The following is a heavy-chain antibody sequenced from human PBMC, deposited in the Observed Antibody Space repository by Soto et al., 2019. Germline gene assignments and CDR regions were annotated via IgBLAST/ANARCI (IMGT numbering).Heavy chain of an antibody. D-gene: IGHD3-9*01. Sequence: SETLSLTCTVSGGSIINGDYYWTWIRQPPGKGLEWIGYIYYSGNTYYNPSLKSRVMISVDTSKNQFSLNLSSVTAADTAVYYCASGYYDMVTGRDTKYYFDYWGQGALVTVSS. J-gene: IGHJ4*02. CDR1: GGSIINGDYY. CDR3: ASGYYDMVTGRDTKYYFDY. V-gene: IGHV4-30-4*01. CDR2: IYYSGNT.